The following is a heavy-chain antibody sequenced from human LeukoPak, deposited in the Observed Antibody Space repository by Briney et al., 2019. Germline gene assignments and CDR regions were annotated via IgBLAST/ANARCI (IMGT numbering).Heavy chain of an antibody. D-gene: IGHD6-13*01. J-gene: IGHJ4*02. CDR2: IYYSWST. CDR3: ARYSSMVSFDY. CDR1: GGSISSSSYY. Sequence: SQTLSLTCTVSGGSISSSSYYWGWIRQPPGKGLEWIGSIYYSWSTYYNPSLKCRVTISVDTSKNQFSLKLSSVTAADTAVYYCARYSSMVSFDYWGQGTLVTVSS. V-gene: IGHV4-39*07.